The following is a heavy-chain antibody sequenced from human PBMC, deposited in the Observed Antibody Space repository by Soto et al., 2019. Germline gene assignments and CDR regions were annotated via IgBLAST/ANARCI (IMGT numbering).Heavy chain of an antibody. CDR2: INPRDSDV. CDR1: DYTFAAYW. CDR3: ARPDSTQDVWYHTYDI. Sequence: PGESLKISCKGFDYTFAAYWIGWVRQMPGKGLEWVGVINPRDSDVKYSPPFEGQVTISADKSINTAFLQWRSLKASDTAMYYCARPDSTQDVWYHTYDIWGQGTMVTVSS. V-gene: IGHV5-51*01. J-gene: IGHJ3*02. D-gene: IGHD3-3*01.